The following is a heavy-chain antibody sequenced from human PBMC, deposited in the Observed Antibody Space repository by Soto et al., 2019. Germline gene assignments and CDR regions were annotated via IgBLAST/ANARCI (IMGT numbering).Heavy chain of an antibody. Sequence: PSETLSLTCTVSGGSISSYYWSWIRQPPGKGLEWIGYIYYSGSTNYNPSLKSRVTISVDTSKNQFPLKLSSVTAADTAVYYCARGALTTDWFDPWGQGTLVTVSS. V-gene: IGHV4-59*01. CDR2: IYYSGST. CDR3: ARGALTTDWFDP. J-gene: IGHJ5*02. D-gene: IGHD4-17*01. CDR1: GGSISSYY.